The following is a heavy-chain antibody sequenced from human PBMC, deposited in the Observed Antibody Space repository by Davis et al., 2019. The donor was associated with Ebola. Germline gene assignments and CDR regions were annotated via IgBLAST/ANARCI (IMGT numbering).Heavy chain of an antibody. CDR2: IYPGDSDT. CDR1: GYSFTTYW. J-gene: IGHJ4*02. V-gene: IGHV5-51*01. Sequence: GGSLRLSCKGSGYSFTTYWIGWVRQMPGKGLEWMGIIYPGDSDTRYSPSFQGQVTISADKSISTAYLQWSSLKTEDTAVYYCTTDLPGSKACFDYWGQGTLVTVSS. D-gene: IGHD1-1*01. CDR3: TTDLPGSKACFDY.